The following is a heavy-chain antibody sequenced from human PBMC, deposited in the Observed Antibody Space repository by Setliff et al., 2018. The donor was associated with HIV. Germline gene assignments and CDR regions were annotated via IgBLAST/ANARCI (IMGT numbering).Heavy chain of an antibody. D-gene: IGHD3-22*01. CDR2: IYTSGST. CDR3: AAVKDYYDSSGVEAFDT. J-gene: IGHJ3*02. CDR1: GGSISSYY. Sequence: SETLSLTCTVSGGSISSYYWSWIRQPAGKGLEWIGRIYTSGSTNYNPSLKSRVTMSVDTSKNQFSLKLSSVTAADTAVYYCAAVKDYYDSSGVEAFDTWGQGTMVTVSS. V-gene: IGHV4-4*07.